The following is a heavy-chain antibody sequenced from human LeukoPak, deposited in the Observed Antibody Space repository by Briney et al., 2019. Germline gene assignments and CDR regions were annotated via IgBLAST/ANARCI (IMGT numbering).Heavy chain of an antibody. Sequence: SETLSLTCAVYGGSFSGYYWSWIRQPPGKGLEWIGEINHSGSTNYNPSLKSRVTMSVDTSKNQFSLKLSSVTAADTAVYYCAKNGYSAPDYYYYYMDVWGKGTTVTVSS. CDR2: INHSGST. D-gene: IGHD5-12*01. CDR3: AKNGYSAPDYYYYYMDV. CDR1: GGSFSGYY. V-gene: IGHV4-34*01. J-gene: IGHJ6*03.